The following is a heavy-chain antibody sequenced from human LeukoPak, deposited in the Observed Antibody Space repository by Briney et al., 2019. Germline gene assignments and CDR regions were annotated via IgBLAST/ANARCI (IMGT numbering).Heavy chain of an antibody. D-gene: IGHD3-22*01. CDR1: GFTFSSYE. CDR2: ISSSGSTI. CDR3: AREAMWTTYYAYEY. V-gene: IGHV3-48*03. Sequence: GGSLRLSCAASGFTFSSYEMNWVRQAPGKGLEWVSYISSSGSTIYYADSVKGRFTISRDNAKNSLYLQMNSLRAEDTAVYYCAREAMWTTYYAYEYWGQGTLVTVSS. J-gene: IGHJ4*02.